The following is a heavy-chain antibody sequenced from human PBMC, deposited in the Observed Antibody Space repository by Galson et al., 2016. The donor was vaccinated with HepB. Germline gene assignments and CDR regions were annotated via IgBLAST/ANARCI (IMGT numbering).Heavy chain of an antibody. D-gene: IGHD4-17*01. CDR3: ARGVGYGDYTFDV. Sequence: SLRLSCAASGFTFRGYGMHWVRQAPGKGLEWVALIRSDGSISYYADSVKGRFTISRDNSKNTLDLQMTSLRPEDTAVYYCARGVGYGDYTFDVWGQGTMVIVSS. CDR1: GFTFRGYG. V-gene: IGHV3-33*01. J-gene: IGHJ3*01. CDR2: IRSDGSIS.